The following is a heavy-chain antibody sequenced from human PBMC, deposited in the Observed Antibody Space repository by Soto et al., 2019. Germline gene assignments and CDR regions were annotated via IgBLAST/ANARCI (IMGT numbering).Heavy chain of an antibody. J-gene: IGHJ5*02. CDR1: GGSISSGGYC. Sequence: QVQLQESGPGLVKPSQTLSLTCTVSGGSISSGGYCWSWIRQHPGKGLEWIGYIYYSGNTYYNPSLKSRLTVSVDTSKNQFSLQLSSVTAADTAVYYCARLIVGAAGTTGWFDPWGQGTLVTVSS. CDR2: IYYSGNT. CDR3: ARLIVGAAGTTGWFDP. D-gene: IGHD6-13*01. V-gene: IGHV4-31*03.